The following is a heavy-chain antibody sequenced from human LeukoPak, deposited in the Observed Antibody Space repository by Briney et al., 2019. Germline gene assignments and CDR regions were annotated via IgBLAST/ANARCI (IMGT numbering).Heavy chain of an antibody. Sequence: SGPTLVEPTQTLTLTCTFSGFPLSTSGVGVGWIRQPPGKALEWLALIYWNDDKRYSPSLKSRLTITKDTSKNQVVLTMTNMDPVDTATYYCAAATTYPYYFDYWGQGTLVTVSS. CDR1: GFPLSTSGVG. V-gene: IGHV2-5*01. D-gene: IGHD5-12*01. CDR2: IYWNDDK. J-gene: IGHJ4*02. CDR3: AAATTYPYYFDY.